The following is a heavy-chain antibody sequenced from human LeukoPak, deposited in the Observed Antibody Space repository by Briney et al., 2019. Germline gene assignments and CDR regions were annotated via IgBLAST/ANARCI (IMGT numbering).Heavy chain of an antibody. D-gene: IGHD4-23*01. Sequence: GASVKVSCKASGYTFTLYYMHWVRQAPGQGLEWMGIINPSSGSTTYAQKFQGRVTMTRDTSTSTVYMELSSLRSEDTAVYYCARDYGGNPSLFDYWGQGTLVTVSS. CDR3: ARDYGGNPSLFDY. CDR1: GYTFTLYY. CDR2: INPSSGST. J-gene: IGHJ4*02. V-gene: IGHV1-46*01.